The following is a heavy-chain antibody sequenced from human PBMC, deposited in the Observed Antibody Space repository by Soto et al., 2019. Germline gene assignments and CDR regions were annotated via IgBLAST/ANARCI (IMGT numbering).Heavy chain of an antibody. J-gene: IGHJ6*02. V-gene: IGHV4-31*03. CDR1: GGSISSGGYY. CDR3: AASCVACGGFNYYGMDV. Sequence: SETLYLTCTVSGGSISSGGYYWYWIRQHPGKGLEWIGYIYYSGTTYYNPSLKSRVTISVDTSKNQFSLKLSSVTAADTAVYYCAASCVACGGFNYYGMDVWGQGTTVTVSS. D-gene: IGHD2-21*01. CDR2: IYYSGTT.